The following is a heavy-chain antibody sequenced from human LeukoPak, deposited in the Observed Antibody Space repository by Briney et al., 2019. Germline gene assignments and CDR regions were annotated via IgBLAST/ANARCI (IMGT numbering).Heavy chain of an antibody. V-gene: IGHV3-30-3*01. CDR1: GFTFSSYA. Sequence: GRSLRLSCAASGFTFSSYAMHWVRQAPGKGLEWVAVISYDGSNKYYADSVKGRFTISRDNSKNTLYLQMNSLRAEDTAVYYCARVRGYDELSYFDYWGQGTLVTVSS. CDR3: ARVRGYDELSYFDY. J-gene: IGHJ4*02. CDR2: ISYDGSNK. D-gene: IGHD5-12*01.